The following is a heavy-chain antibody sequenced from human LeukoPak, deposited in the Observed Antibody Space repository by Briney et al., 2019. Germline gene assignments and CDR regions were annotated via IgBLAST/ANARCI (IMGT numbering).Heavy chain of an antibody. CDR3: ARERGYCSSSTCYTSDAFDI. CDR2: INPNSGGT. J-gene: IGHJ3*02. Sequence: ASVKVSCKASGYTFTSYGISWVRQAPGHGLEWMGWINPNSGGTNYAQRFQGRVTMTRDPSISTAYMELSRLRSDDTAVYYCARERGYCSSSTCYTSDAFDIWGQGTMVTVSS. CDR1: GYTFTSYG. V-gene: IGHV1-2*02. D-gene: IGHD2-2*02.